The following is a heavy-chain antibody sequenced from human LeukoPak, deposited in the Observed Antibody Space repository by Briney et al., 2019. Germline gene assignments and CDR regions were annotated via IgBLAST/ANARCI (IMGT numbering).Heavy chain of an antibody. CDR2: IYNSGST. CDR3: ARNSSSSSPPERYNWFDP. V-gene: IGHV4-38-2*02. D-gene: IGHD6-6*01. J-gene: IGHJ5*02. CDR1: GYSICTDYY. Sequence: SETLSLTCTVSGYSICTDYYWGWIRQPPGKGLEWIGSIYNSGSTYYNPSLKSRITISVDTSKNQFSLKLSSVTAADTAVYYCARNSSSSSPPERYNWFDPWGQGTLVTVSS.